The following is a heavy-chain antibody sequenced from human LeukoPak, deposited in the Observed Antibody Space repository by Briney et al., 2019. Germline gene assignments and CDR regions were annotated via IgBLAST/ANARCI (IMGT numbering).Heavy chain of an antibody. CDR2: TYYSAKWYN. CDR3: ARGAVAVRNAFDI. J-gene: IGHJ3*02. D-gene: IGHD6-19*01. Sequence: SQTLSLTCAISGDSVSSNSAAWNWIRQSPSRGLEWLRRTYYSAKWYNDYAVSVKSRITITPETSKDQFTLQLNSVTPEDTAVYYCARGAVAVRNAFDIWGQGKRVTVSS. V-gene: IGHV6-1*01. CDR1: GDSVSSNSAA.